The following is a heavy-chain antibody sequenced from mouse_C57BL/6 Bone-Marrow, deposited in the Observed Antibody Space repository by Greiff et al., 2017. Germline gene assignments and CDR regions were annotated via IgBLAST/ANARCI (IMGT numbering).Heavy chain of an antibody. D-gene: IGHD1-1*01. V-gene: IGHV1-9*01. Sequence: QVQLQQSGAELMKPGASVKLSCKATGYTFTGYWIEWVKQRPGHGLEWIGEILPGSGSTNYNEKFKGKATFTADTSSNTAYMQLSSLTTEDSAIYCCARETDYYGSSPRWFAYWGQGTLVTVSA. J-gene: IGHJ3*01. CDR3: ARETDYYGSSPRWFAY. CDR1: GYTFTGYW. CDR2: ILPGSGST.